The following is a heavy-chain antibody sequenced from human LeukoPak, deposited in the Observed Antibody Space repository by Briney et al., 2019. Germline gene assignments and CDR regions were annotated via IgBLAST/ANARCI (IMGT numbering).Heavy chain of an antibody. CDR1: GFTFSTDA. Sequence: TGRSLRLSCAASGFTFSTDAIHWVRQAPGKGLEWLAVISYDGSNKHYADSVKGRFTISRDNSKSTLYLQMNSLRAEDTAVYYCARVEGYYDILTGYQLGGFDIWGQGTKVTVSS. J-gene: IGHJ3*02. V-gene: IGHV3-30*04. CDR2: ISYDGSNK. D-gene: IGHD3-9*01. CDR3: ARVEGYYDILTGYQLGGFDI.